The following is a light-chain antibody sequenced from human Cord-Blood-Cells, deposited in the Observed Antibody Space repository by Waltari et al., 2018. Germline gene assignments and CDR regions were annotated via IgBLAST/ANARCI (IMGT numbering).Light chain of an antibody. V-gene: IGKV3-11*01. CDR3: QQRSNWPPT. J-gene: IGKJ1*01. Sequence: EIVLTQSPATLSLSPGERATPSCRASQSVSSYLAWYQQKPGQAPRHLINDASNRATGIPARFIGSGSGTDFTLTISSLEPEDFAVYYCQQRSNWPPTFGQGTKVEIK. CDR1: QSVSSY. CDR2: DAS.